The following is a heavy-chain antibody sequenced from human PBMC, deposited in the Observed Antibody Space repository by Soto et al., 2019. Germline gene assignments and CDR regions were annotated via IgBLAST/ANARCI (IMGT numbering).Heavy chain of an antibody. Sequence: PSETLSLTCAVSGGSIRSKLWNWVRQPPGKGLEWIGEIYQSGSTNYNPSLKSRVTISIDKSKNQFSLNLSSVTAADTAVYYCARGGSSSEDGLDVWGQGTTVTVSS. V-gene: IGHV4-4*02. CDR2: IYQSGST. D-gene: IGHD6-6*01. J-gene: IGHJ6*02. CDR1: GGSIRSKL. CDR3: ARGGSSSEDGLDV.